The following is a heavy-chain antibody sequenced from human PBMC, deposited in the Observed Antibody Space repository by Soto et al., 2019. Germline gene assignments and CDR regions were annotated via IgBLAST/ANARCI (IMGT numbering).Heavy chain of an antibody. CDR2: LNNSGST. CDR1: GGSFSDYY. D-gene: IGHD3-3*01. J-gene: IGHJ6*04. CDR3: ARARKGSGSDYYYHYGMDV. Sequence: SETLSLTCSVYGGSFSDYYWSWIRQPPGKGLEWSGELNNSGSTNYNPSLKSRVTISVHTSKNQFSLKLSSVTAADTAVYYCARARKGSGSDYYYHYGMDVWGKGTTVTVSS. V-gene: IGHV4-34*01.